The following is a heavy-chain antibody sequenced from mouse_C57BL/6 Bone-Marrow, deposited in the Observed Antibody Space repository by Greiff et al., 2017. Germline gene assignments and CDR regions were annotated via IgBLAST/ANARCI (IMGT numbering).Heavy chain of an antibody. V-gene: IGHV5-6*02. CDR2: ISSGGSYT. CDR1: GFTFSSYG. CDR3: ARRYYGSSYFDV. D-gene: IGHD1-1*01. J-gene: IGHJ1*03. Sequence: EVMLVESGGDLVKPGGSLKLSCAASGFTFSSYGMSWVRQTPDKRLEWVATISSGGSYTYYPDSVKGRFTISRDNAKNTLYLQMSSLKSEDTAMYYCARRYYGSSYFDVWGTGTTVTVSS.